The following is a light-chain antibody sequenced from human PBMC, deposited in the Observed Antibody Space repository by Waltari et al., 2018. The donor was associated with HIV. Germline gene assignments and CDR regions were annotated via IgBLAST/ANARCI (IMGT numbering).Light chain of an antibody. CDR3: QQYNSYSGT. Sequence: DIQMTQSPSTLSASVGDRVTITCRASQSINSWLAWYQQKPGKAPKVLIYKASSLESGVPSRFSGSGSGTEFTLTISSLQPDDFATYYCQQYNSYSGTFGQGTKVEIK. V-gene: IGKV1-5*03. J-gene: IGKJ1*01. CDR1: QSINSW. CDR2: KAS.